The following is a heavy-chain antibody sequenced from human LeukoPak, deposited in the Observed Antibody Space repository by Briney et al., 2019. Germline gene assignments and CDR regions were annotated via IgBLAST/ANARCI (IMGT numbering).Heavy chain of an antibody. D-gene: IGHD3-22*01. CDR2: IKSKTDGGTT. CDR1: GFTFSNAW. Sequence: PGGSLRLSCAASGFTFSNAWMSWVRQAPGKGLGWVGRIKSKTDGGTTDYAAPVKGRFTISRDDSKNTLYLQINSLKTEDTAVYYCTTVAYYDSSGYYYVEVDYWGQGTLVTVSS. V-gene: IGHV3-15*01. CDR3: TTVAYYDSSGYYYVEVDY. J-gene: IGHJ4*02.